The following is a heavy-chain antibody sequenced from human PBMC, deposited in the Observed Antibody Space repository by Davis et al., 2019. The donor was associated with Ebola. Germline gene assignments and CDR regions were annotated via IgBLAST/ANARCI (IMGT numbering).Heavy chain of an antibody. D-gene: IGHD1-26*01. Sequence: GESLKISCAASGFTFSSYGMHWVRQAPGKGLEWVAVISYDGSNKYYADSVKGRFTISRDNSKNTLYLQMNSLRAEDTAVYYCAKGALSSGSKNDYWGQGTLVTVSS. CDR1: GFTFSSYG. J-gene: IGHJ4*02. V-gene: IGHV3-30*18. CDR3: AKGALSSGSKNDY. CDR2: ISYDGSNK.